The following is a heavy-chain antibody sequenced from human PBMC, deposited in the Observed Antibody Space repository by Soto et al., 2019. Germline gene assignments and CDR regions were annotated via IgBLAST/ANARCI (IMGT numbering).Heavy chain of an antibody. V-gene: IGHV4-39*01. CDR1: GGSLSSINYY. CDR3: ASRLTYYDFWSGYCFDS. D-gene: IGHD3-3*01. CDR2: TSYGGST. Sequence: SETLSLTCIVSGGSLSSINYYWGWIRQAPGKGLEWIGSTSYGGSTYYNPSLKSRVTISVDTSENQFSLKLSSVTAADTALYYCASRLTYYDFWSGYCFDSWGQGTLVTVSS. J-gene: IGHJ4*02.